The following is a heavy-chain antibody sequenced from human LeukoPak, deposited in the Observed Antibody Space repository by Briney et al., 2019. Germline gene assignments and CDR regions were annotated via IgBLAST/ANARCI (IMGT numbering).Heavy chain of an antibody. V-gene: IGHV4-61*01. CDR2: IYYSGST. D-gene: IGHD2-15*01. CDR3: AREGRCSGGSCFRGWFDP. CDR1: GGSVSSGSYY. Sequence: SETLSLTCSVSGGSVSSGSYYWSWIRQPPGKGLEWIGDIYYSGSTNYNPSLKSRVTISVDTSKNQFSLKLSSVTAADTAVYYCAREGRCSGGSCFRGWFDPWGQGTQVTVSS. J-gene: IGHJ5*02.